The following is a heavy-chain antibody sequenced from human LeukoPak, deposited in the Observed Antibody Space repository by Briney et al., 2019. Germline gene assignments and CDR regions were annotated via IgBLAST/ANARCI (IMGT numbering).Heavy chain of an antibody. CDR3: ATTLGSGWKFDY. J-gene: IGHJ4*02. CDR1: GFTFSSYW. CDR2: IKRDGSSP. Sequence: GGSLRLSCAASGFTFSSYWMHWIRHAPGKGLVWVSRIKRDGSSPAYADSVKGRFTISRDNAKNTLYLQMNSLRAEDTAVYYCATTLGSGWKFDYWGQGTLVTVSS. D-gene: IGHD6-19*01. V-gene: IGHV3-74*01.